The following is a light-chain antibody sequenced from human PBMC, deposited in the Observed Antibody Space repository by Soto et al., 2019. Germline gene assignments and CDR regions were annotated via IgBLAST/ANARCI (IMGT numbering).Light chain of an antibody. CDR2: DAS. J-gene: IGKJ1*01. V-gene: IGKV1-5*01. Sequence: DFQMTQSPSTLSASVGDRVTITCRASQNINNWVAWYQQKPGKAPKFLIYDASTLQRGVPSRFSGSGFGTEFSLTISSLQPDDFGSYYCQRTRTFGQGTKVEIK. CDR3: QRTRT. CDR1: QNINNW.